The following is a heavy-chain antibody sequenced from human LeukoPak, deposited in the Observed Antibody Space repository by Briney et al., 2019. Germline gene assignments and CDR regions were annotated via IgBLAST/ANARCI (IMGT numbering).Heavy chain of an antibody. D-gene: IGHD5-18*01. Sequence: GGSLRLSCAASGFTVSTDFMSWVRQAPGKGLEWVSVIYRGGNTYYVGSVKGRFTISRDNSKNMVYLQMNSLRVEDTAVYYCARGGYSYGRPFDHWGQGTLVTVSS. CDR3: ARGGYSYGRPFDH. J-gene: IGHJ4*02. CDR1: GFTVSTDF. CDR2: IYRGGNT. V-gene: IGHV3-53*01.